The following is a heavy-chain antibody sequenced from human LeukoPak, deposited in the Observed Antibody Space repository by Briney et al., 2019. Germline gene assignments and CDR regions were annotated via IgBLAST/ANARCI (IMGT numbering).Heavy chain of an antibody. J-gene: IGHJ6*02. CDR2: IWYDGSNK. D-gene: IGHD4-11*01. CDR1: GFTFSSYG. Sequence: GGSLRLSCAASGFTFSSYGMHWVRQAPGKGLEWVAVIWYDGSNKYYADSVKGRFTISRDNSKNTLYLQMNSLRSEDTAVYYCAREGDYSTDDYYYGMDVWGQGTTVTVSS. CDR3: AREGDYSTDDYYYGMDV. V-gene: IGHV3-33*01.